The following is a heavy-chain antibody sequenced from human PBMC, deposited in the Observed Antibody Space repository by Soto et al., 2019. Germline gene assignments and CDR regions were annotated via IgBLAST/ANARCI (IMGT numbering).Heavy chain of an antibody. CDR2: IFYSGST. J-gene: IGHJ4*02. V-gene: IGHV4-59*11. D-gene: IGHD6-19*01. Sequence: QVQLQESGPGLVRPSETLSLTCIVSGGSISGHYWSWIRQPPGKGLEWIGYIFYSGSTNYNPSLKSRVTLSVDTSKNQFSLKLSSVTAADTAVYYCARVGSSGWAPDYWGQGTLVTVSS. CDR3: ARVGSSGWAPDY. CDR1: GGSISGHY.